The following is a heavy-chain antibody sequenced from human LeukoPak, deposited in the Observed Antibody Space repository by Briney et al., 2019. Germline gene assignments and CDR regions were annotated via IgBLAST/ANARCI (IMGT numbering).Heavy chain of an antibody. Sequence: SETLSLTCTVSGGSISSYYWSWVRQPPGKGVEWIGYIYYSGSTNYNPSLKSRVTISVDTSKNQFSLKLSSVTAADTAVYYCARDRTLDAFDIWGQGTMVTVSS. CDR1: GGSISSYY. D-gene: IGHD3-16*01. V-gene: IGHV4-59*01. CDR3: ARDRTLDAFDI. J-gene: IGHJ3*02. CDR2: IYYSGST.